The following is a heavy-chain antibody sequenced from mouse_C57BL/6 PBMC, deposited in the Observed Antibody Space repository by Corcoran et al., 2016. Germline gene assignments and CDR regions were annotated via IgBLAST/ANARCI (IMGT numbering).Heavy chain of an antibody. V-gene: IGHV9-3*01. CDR3: ARRLTGYVDY. J-gene: IGHJ2*01. CDR1: GYTFTTYG. D-gene: IGHD4-1*01. Sequence: QIQLVQSGPELKKPGETVKISCKASGYTFTTYGMSWVKQAPGKGLKWMGWINTYSGVPTYADDFKGRFAFSLETSASTAYLQINNLKNEDTATYFCARRLTGYVDYLGQGTTLTVSS. CDR2: INTYSGVP.